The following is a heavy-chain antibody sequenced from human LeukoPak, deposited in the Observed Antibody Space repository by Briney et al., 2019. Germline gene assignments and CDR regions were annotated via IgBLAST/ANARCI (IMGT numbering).Heavy chain of an antibody. CDR2: IYNSGST. J-gene: IGHJ4*02. Sequence: SETLSLTCTVSGGSISPYYWSWIRQPPGKGLEWIGYIYNSGSTIYNPSLKSRATISVDTSKNQFSLRLSSVTAVDTAVYYCVRDRELNYWGQGTLVTVSS. D-gene: IGHD1-26*01. CDR1: GGSISPYY. V-gene: IGHV4-59*01. CDR3: VRDRELNY.